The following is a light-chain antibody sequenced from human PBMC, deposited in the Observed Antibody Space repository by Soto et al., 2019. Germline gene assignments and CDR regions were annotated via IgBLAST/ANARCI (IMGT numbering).Light chain of an antibody. Sequence: QSALTQPASVSGSPGQSITISCFGTSNDIGAFIYVSWYQQHPGKAPKLILYNVSNRPSGVSPRFSGSKSGNTASLTISGLQADDEDEYYCTSHTTAGIHVFGTGTKLTVL. J-gene: IGLJ1*01. CDR2: NVS. CDR1: SNDIGAFIY. V-gene: IGLV2-14*03. CDR3: TSHTTAGIHV.